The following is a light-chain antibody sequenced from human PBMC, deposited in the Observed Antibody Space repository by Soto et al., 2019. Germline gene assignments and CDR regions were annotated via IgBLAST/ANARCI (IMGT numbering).Light chain of an antibody. V-gene: IGKV3-20*01. CDR2: GAS. CDR1: QSVSSSY. J-gene: IGKJ1*01. Sequence: EIVLTRSPGTLSLSPGDRATLSCRASQSVSSSYLAWYQQKPGQAPRLLIYGASSRATGIPDRFSGSGSGTDFTLTISRLEPEDFAVYYCQQSGSSPRTFGQGTKVDI. CDR3: QQSGSSPRT.